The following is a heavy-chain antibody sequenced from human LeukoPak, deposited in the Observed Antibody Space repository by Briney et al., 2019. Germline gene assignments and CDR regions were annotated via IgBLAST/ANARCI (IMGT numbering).Heavy chain of an antibody. D-gene: IGHD1-26*01. Sequence: GGSLRLSCAASGFTFSSYDMHWVRQAPGKGLEWVAIISYDGSNKYYADSVKGRFTISRDNSKNTLYLQMNSLRAEDRAVYYCAKSSGRYYYYYGMDVWGQGTTVSVSS. CDR1: GFTFSSYD. J-gene: IGHJ6*02. V-gene: IGHV3-30*18. CDR3: AKSSGRYYYYYGMDV. CDR2: ISYDGSNK.